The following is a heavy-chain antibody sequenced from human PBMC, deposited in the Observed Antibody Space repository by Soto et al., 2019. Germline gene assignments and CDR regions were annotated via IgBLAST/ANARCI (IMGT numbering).Heavy chain of an antibody. J-gene: IGHJ6*02. CDR3: ARDQRNVVVPAAMGPFYYYGMDV. V-gene: IGHV1-18*01. Sequence: QVQLVQSGAEVKKPGASVKVSCKASGYTFTSYGISWVRQAPGQGLEWMGWISAYNGNTNYAQKLQGRVTMTTATSTSTACMALRSLRSDDTAVYYFARDQRNVVVPAAMGPFYYYGMDVWGQGTTVTVSS. D-gene: IGHD2-2*01. CDR1: GYTFTSYG. CDR2: ISAYNGNT.